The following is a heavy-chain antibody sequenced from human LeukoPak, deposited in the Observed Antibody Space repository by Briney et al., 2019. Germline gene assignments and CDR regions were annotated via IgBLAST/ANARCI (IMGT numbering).Heavy chain of an antibody. D-gene: IGHD3-10*01. CDR3: AKSVWFGELSAFNH. Sequence: SETLSLTCSVSGASIGTGDGYWSCIRQPPGKGLECIGYIIYNGDAYYNPSLRSRLTISVDTSKNHFSLMVNSVTAADTAVYYCAKSVWFGELSAFNHWGQGSLVIVSS. CDR2: IIYNGDA. J-gene: IGHJ4*02. V-gene: IGHV4-30-4*01. CDR1: GASIGTGDGY.